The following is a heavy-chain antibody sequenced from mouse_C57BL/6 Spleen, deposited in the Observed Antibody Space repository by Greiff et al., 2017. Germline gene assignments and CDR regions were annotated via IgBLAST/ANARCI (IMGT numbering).Heavy chain of an antibody. J-gene: IGHJ3*01. CDR2: IDPENGDT. D-gene: IGHD1-1*01. Sequence: VQLQQSGAELVRPGASVKLSCTASGFNIKDDYMHWVKQRPEQGLEWIGWIDPENGDTEYASKFQGKATITADTSSNTAYLQLSSLTSEDTAVYYRTTSFTRAYWGQGTLVTVSA. V-gene: IGHV14-4*01. CDR3: TTSFTRAY. CDR1: GFNIKDDY.